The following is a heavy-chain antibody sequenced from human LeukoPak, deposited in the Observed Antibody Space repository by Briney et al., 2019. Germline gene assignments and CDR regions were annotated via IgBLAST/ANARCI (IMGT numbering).Heavy chain of an antibody. CDR3: ARANYYYDSSGYYYNYYFDS. V-gene: IGHV4-30-2*01. CDR1: GDSSSSGGFA. CDR2: IYRSGTT. Sequence: SETLSLTCGVSGDSSSSGGFAWSWIRQPPGKGLAWIGYIYRSGTTHYNPSLKSRVTISADRSKNQFPLRLSSMTAADTAVYYCARANYYYDSSGYYYNYYFDSWGQGALVTVSS. J-gene: IGHJ4*02. D-gene: IGHD3-22*01.